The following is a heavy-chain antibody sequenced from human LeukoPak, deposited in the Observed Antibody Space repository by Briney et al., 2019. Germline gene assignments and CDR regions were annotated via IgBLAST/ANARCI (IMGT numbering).Heavy chain of an antibody. CDR2: IFYSGST. CDR1: GGSFSGYY. CDR3: AKSNGYGLIDI. J-gene: IGHJ3*02. V-gene: IGHV4-34*12. Sequence: EPSETLSLTCAVYGGSFSGYYWSWIRQPPGKALEWIGNIFYSGSTYYSPSLKSRVTISLDTSRNQFSLKLNSVTAADTAVYYCAKSNGYGLIDIWGQGTMVTVSS. D-gene: IGHD3-10*01.